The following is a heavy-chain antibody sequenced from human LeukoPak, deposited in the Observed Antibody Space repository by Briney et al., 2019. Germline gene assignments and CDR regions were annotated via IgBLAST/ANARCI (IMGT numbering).Heavy chain of an antibody. J-gene: IGHJ5*02. Sequence: ASVKVSCKAFRYSLTGHYIHWLRQAPGQGLEWMGYTDPSSGDTNCAQKFQTRVTMTRDTSVSTAYMELSRLTSDDTAIYFCTRSQVYYGAGSLGLDPWGQGTLVTVSS. V-gene: IGHV1-2*02. CDR2: TDPSSGDT. CDR3: TRSQVYYGAGSLGLDP. D-gene: IGHD3-10*01. CDR1: RYSLTGHY.